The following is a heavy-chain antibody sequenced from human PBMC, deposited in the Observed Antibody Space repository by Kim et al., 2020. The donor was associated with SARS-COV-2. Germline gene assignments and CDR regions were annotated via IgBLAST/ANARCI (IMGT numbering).Heavy chain of an antibody. J-gene: IGHJ4*02. V-gene: IGHV3-30*18. D-gene: IGHD6-13*01. CDR1: GFTFSNYG. Sequence: GGSLRLSCAASGFTFSNYGMHWVRQAPGKGLEWVAVILNDGINKYYGDSVKGRFTMSRDNSKNTLYLQMNSLRPEDTAVYYCAKDRSSTWAFDYWGQGTLVTVSS. CDR2: ILNDGINK. CDR3: AKDRSSTWAFDY.